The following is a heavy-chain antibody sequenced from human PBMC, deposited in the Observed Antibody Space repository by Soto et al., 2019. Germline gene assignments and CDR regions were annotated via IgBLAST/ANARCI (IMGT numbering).Heavy chain of an antibody. Sequence: EVHLLESGGGSIQPGGSLRLSCTVSGFTFSTYAMSWFRQAPGKGLEWVSSTSGDGHATYYGDSVKGRFTTSRDNSKNTLYLQMNGLRADDTAVYYCARISSGSWTDDWGQGTLVTVSS. CDR3: ARISSGSWTDD. CDR1: GFTFSTYA. J-gene: IGHJ4*02. V-gene: IGHV3-23*01. D-gene: IGHD6-6*01. CDR2: TSGDGHAT.